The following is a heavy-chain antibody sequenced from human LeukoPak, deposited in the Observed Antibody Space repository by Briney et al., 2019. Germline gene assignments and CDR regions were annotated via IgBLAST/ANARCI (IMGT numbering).Heavy chain of an antibody. Sequence: ASVKVSCKASGGTFSSYAISWVRQAPGQGLEWMGGIIPIFGTANYAQKFQGRVTITTDESTSTAYMELSSLRSEDTAVYYCARARAAQYYYYYMGVWGKGTTVTVSS. CDR2: IIPIFGTA. CDR1: GGTFSSYA. J-gene: IGHJ6*03. CDR3: ARARAAQYYYYYMGV. D-gene: IGHD6-6*01. V-gene: IGHV1-69*05.